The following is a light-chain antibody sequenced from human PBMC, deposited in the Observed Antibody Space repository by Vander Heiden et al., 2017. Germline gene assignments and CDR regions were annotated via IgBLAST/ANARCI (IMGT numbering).Light chain of an antibody. CDR3: QQSYSTSIT. CDR1: QSISSY. Sequence: DIQMTQSPSSLSASVGDRVTITCRASQSISSYLNWYQQKPGKAPKLLIYAASSLQGGVPSRFSSSGSREDFTLTSSSLQPEDVATYYCQQSYSTSITFGQGTRLEIK. V-gene: IGKV1-39*01. CDR2: AAS. J-gene: IGKJ5*01.